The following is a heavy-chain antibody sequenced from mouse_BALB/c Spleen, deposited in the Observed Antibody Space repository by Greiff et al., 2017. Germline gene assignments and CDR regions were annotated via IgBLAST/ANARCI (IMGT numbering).Heavy chain of an antibody. V-gene: IGHV1-63*02. CDR2: IYPGGGYT. D-gene: IGHD2-4*01. J-gene: IGHJ1*01. Sequence: QVQLKESGAELVRPGTSVKISCKASGYTFTNYWLGWVKQRPGHGLEWIGDIYPGGGYTNYNEKFKGKATLTADTSSSTAYMQLSSLTSEDSAVYFCARRDYDYDDWYFDVWGAGTTVTVSS. CDR3: ARRDYDYDDWYFDV. CDR1: GYTFTNYW.